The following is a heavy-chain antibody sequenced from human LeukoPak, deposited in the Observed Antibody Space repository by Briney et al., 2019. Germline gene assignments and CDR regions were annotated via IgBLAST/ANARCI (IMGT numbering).Heavy chain of an antibody. CDR2: IYYSGST. CDR1: GDSITSGDYY. J-gene: IGHJ4*02. D-gene: IGHD4-17*01. CDR3: ARDLGDYGDY. V-gene: IGHV4-61*08. Sequence: SQTLSLTCTVSGDSITSGDYYWTWIRQPPGKGLEWIGYIYYSGSTNYNPSLKSRVTISVDTSKNQLSLKLSSVTAADTAVYYCARDLGDYGDYWGQGTLVTVSS.